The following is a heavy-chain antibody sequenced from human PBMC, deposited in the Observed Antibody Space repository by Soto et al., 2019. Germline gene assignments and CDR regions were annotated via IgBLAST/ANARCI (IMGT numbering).Heavy chain of an antibody. J-gene: IGHJ6*02. CDR1: GGSVSSGGYF. V-gene: IGHV4-61*08. D-gene: IGHD2-15*01. CDR2: TYHSGST. CDR3: ARVGCSGGGCYSIDYYYSAMDV. Sequence: QVQLQESGPGLVKPSVTLSLTCTVSGGSVSSGGYFWSWIRQSPGKGLEWIGYTYHSGSTNYNPSVKSRVTISLVMSKNQFSLKMTPVTAAESAVYYCARVGCSGGGCYSIDYYYSAMDVWGHGTTVTVSS.